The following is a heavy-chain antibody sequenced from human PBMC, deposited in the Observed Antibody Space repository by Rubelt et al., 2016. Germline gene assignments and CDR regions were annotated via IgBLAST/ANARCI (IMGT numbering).Heavy chain of an antibody. CDR2: IYHSGST. D-gene: IGHD4-17*01. CDR3: ARGRAYGDLRPYYFDY. Sequence: QVQLQESGPGLVKPPETLSLTCTVSGYSISSGYYWGWIRQPPGKGLEWIGSIYHSGSTYYNPSLKCRVTISVDTSKNQFSLKLSSVTAADTAVYYCARGRAYGDLRPYYFDYWGQGTLVTVSS. J-gene: IGHJ4*02. V-gene: IGHV4-38-2*02. CDR1: GYSISSGYY.